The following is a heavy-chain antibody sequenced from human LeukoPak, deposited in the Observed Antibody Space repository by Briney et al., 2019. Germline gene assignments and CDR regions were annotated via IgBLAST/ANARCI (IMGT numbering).Heavy chain of an antibody. CDR1: GFTFSSYS. V-gene: IGHV3-23*01. CDR3: ARGTKDFDY. J-gene: IGHJ4*02. Sequence: GGSLRLSCAASGFTFSSYSMDWVRQAPGKGLEWVSAISGSGGSTYYADSVKGRFTISRDNSKNTLYLQMNSLRAEDTAVYYCARGTKDFDYWGQGTLVTVSS. CDR2: ISGSGGST. D-gene: IGHD1-7*01.